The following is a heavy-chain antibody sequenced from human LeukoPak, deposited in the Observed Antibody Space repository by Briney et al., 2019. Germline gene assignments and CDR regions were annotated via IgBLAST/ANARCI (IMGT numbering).Heavy chain of an antibody. D-gene: IGHD2-21*01. CDR3: ATYVIPNWFDP. J-gene: IGHJ5*02. V-gene: IGHV4-30-4*01. Sequence: SQTLSLTCTVSGGSISSGDYYWSWIRQPPEKGLEWIGYIYYSGSTYYNPSLKSRVTISVDTSKNQFSLKLSSVTAADTAVYYCATYVIPNWFDPWGQGTLVTVSS. CDR2: IYYSGST. CDR1: GGSISSGDYY.